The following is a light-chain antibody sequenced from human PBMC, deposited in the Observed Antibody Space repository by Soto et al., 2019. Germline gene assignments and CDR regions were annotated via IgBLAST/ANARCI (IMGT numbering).Light chain of an antibody. CDR3: QQRYVSLT. V-gene: IGKV3-11*01. CDR2: DAS. J-gene: IGKJ4*02. Sequence: IVLTQSPATLSLSPGERATLSCRAGQSISTYLAWYQQQSGQAPRLLIYDASNRATGTPARFSGSGAGTDFTLTISSLDPEDSADYYCQQRYVSLTFGGGTKVEIK. CDR1: QSISTY.